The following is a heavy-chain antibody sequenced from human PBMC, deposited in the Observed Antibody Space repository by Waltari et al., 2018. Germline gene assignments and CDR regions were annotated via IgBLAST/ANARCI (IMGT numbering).Heavy chain of an antibody. CDR3: ATSTPAGRNDY. CDR2: ISGTGAST. J-gene: IGHJ4*02. CDR1: GFTFSSYP. Sequence: QLLESGGGLVQPGGSLRLSCAASGFTFSSYPITRVRRAPGKGLGWVSAISGTGASTYYADSVKGRFTISRDNSKNSLYLQMNSLRADDTAVYYCATSTPAGRNDYWGQGTLVTVSS. V-gene: IGHV3-23*01.